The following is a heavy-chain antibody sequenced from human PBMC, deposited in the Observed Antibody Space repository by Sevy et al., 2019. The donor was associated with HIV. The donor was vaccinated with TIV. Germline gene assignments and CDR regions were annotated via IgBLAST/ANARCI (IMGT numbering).Heavy chain of an antibody. CDR3: ARSPPIVVVPGALSWFDS. J-gene: IGHJ5*01. V-gene: IGHV4-34*01. Sequence: SETLFLTCAVHGGSFSGYYWNWIRQPPGKGLEWIGEINHSGSTNYNPSLKSRVTISVDTSKNQFSLKLSSVTAADTAVYYCARSPPIVVVPGALSWFDSWGQGTLVTVSS. D-gene: IGHD2-2*01. CDR1: GGSFSGYY. CDR2: INHSGST.